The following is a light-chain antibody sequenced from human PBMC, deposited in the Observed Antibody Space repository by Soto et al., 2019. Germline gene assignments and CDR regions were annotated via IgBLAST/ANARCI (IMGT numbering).Light chain of an antibody. Sequence: EILMTQSPATLSVSPGERATLSCRASQSVSHNLAWYQQKPGQAPRLLFYGASIRAIGIPARFSGSGSGTEFTLTISSLQSEDFAIYYCQQSNNWPYTFCQGTKLEIK. CDR3: QQSNNWPYT. J-gene: IGKJ2*01. CDR2: GAS. V-gene: IGKV3-15*01. CDR1: QSVSHN.